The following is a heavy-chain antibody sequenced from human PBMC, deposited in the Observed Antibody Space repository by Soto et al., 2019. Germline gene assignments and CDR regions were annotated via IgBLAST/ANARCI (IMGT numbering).Heavy chain of an antibody. V-gene: IGHV3-33*06. CDR1: GFTFTDYG. CDR3: VKERGPFNDFDV. J-gene: IGHJ3*01. Sequence: QVQLLASGGGVVQPGRSLRLSCAASGFTFTDYGMHWVRQAPGKGLEWVAVVWSDGNHKFYADSVRGRFTISRDNSKNTLNLQMNSLGAGDTAVYYCVKERGPFNDFDVWGQGTMVVVSS. CDR2: VWSDGNHK.